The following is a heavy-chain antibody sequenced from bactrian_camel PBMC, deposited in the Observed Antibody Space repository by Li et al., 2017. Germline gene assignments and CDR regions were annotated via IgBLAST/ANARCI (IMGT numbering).Heavy chain of an antibody. V-gene: IGHV3S57*01. J-gene: IGHJ4*01. CDR2: LYSDGSV. CDR3: ATDTRSHGGSWYSETIYNY. CDR1: GYTDSNYC. Sequence: HVQLVESGGGSVQTGGSLTLSCAISGYTDSNYCMGWFRQAPGKEREGLAALYSDGSVKYADSVKGRFAISYDEHNHTLFLQMNDLKPEDSAMYYCATDTRSHGGSWYSETIYNYWGQGTQVTVS. D-gene: IGHD6*01.